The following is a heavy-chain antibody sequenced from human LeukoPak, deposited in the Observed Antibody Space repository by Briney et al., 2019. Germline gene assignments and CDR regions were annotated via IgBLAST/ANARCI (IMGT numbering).Heavy chain of an antibody. CDR2: ISGSGGRT. Sequence: GGSLRLSCAAAGFTFTSYAMSWVRQAPGKGLEWVSDISGSGGRTYHADSVKGRFTISRDNSKNTLYLQMTSLRAEDTAVYYCARDQAIWGQGTMVTVSS. CDR3: ARDQAI. CDR1: GFTFTSYA. J-gene: IGHJ3*02. V-gene: IGHV3-23*01.